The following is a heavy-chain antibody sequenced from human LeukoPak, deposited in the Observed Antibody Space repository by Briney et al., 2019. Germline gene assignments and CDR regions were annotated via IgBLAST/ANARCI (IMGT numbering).Heavy chain of an antibody. Sequence: ASVKVSCKASGYTFTSYGISWVRQAPGQGLEWMGWISAYNGNTNYAQKLQGRVTMTTDTSTSTAYMELRSLRSDDTAVYYCARDLYSYGTIGMDVWGQGTTVTVSS. D-gene: IGHD5-18*01. CDR1: GYTFTSYG. V-gene: IGHV1-18*01. CDR3: ARDLYSYGTIGMDV. CDR2: ISAYNGNT. J-gene: IGHJ6*02.